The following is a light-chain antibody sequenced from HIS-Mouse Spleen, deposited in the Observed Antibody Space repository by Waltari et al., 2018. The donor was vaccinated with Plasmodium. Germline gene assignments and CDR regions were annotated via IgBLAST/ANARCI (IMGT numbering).Light chain of an antibody. CDR1: QGIRSY. CDR2: AAS. V-gene: IGKV1-8*01. CDR3: QQYYSYLLT. J-gene: IGKJ4*01. Sequence: AIRMTQSPSSFSASTGDRVTITCRASQGIRSYLAWYQQKPGKAPKLLISAASTLQSGVPSRFSGSGSGTDFTLTISCLQSEDFATYYCQQYYSYLLTFGGGTKVEIK.